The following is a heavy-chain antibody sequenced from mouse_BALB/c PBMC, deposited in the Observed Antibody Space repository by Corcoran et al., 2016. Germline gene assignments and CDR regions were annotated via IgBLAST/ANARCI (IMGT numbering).Heavy chain of an antibody. J-gene: IGHJ1*01. D-gene: IGHD1-1*01. CDR3: ASFSYSGSRAWSFDV. Sequence: QIQLVQSGPELKKPGETAKISCKASGYTFTNYGMNWVKQAPGKGLKWMGWINTYTGEPTYADDFKGRFAFSLETSASTAYLQINNLKNEDTATYFCASFSYSGSRAWSFDVWGAGTTVTVSS. V-gene: IGHV9-3-1*01. CDR1: GYTFTNYG. CDR2: INTYTGEP.